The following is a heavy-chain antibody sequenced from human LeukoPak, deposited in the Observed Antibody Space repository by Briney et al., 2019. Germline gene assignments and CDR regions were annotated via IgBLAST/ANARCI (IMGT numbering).Heavy chain of an antibody. V-gene: IGHV3-48*04. CDR1: GFNFSIYG. D-gene: IGHD6-13*01. CDR2: ISSSSRTI. J-gene: IGHJ3*02. CDR3: ARVSTYSSLAASQDAFDI. Sequence: GGSLRLSCAASGFNFSIYGMNWVRQAPRKGLEWVSYISSSSRTIYYADSVKGRFTISRDNAKNSLYLQTNSLRAEDTAVYYCARVSTYSSLAASQDAFDIWGQGTMVTVSS.